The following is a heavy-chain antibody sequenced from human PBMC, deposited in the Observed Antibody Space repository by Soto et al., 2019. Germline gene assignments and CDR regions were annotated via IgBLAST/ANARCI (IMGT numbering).Heavy chain of an antibody. J-gene: IGHJ4*02. D-gene: IGHD2-15*01. CDR3: ARLVCSGDSCYSPVDY. Sequence: GASVKVACEASGYALSGYGISWVRQAPGQGLEWMGWIYPYNGNTKYAQKLQGRVTMTTDTSTGTAYMELRSLTSDDTAVYYCARLVCSGDSCYSPVDYWAQGTQVTLSS. CDR1: GYALSGYG. CDR2: IYPYNGNT. V-gene: IGHV1-18*04.